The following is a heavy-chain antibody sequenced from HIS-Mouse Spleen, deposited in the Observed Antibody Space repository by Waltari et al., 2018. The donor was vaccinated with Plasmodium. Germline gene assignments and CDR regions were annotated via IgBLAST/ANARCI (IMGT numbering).Heavy chain of an antibody. CDR3: ARADGSYWYFDL. CDR2: ISSSSSTI. V-gene: IGHV3-48*01. CDR1: GFPFSCYS. Sequence: EVQLVESGGGLVQPGGSLSPSCDASGFPFSCYSMNLVRQAPGKGLEWVSYISSSSSTIYYADSVKGRFTISRDNAKNSLYLQMNSLRAEDTAVYYCARADGSYWYFDLWGRGTLVTVSS. D-gene: IGHD1-26*01. J-gene: IGHJ2*01.